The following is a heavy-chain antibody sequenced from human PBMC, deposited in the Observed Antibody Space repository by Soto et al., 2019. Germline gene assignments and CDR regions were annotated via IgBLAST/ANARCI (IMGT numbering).Heavy chain of an antibody. Sequence: SETLSLTCTVSGGSISSGDYYWSWIRQPPGKGLEWIGYIYYSGSTYYNPSLKSRVTISVDTSKNQFSLKLSSVTAADTAVYYCARYDSSGYDAFDIWGQGTMVTVSS. J-gene: IGHJ3*02. D-gene: IGHD3-22*01. CDR2: IYYSGST. CDR1: GGSISSGDYY. CDR3: ARYDSSGYDAFDI. V-gene: IGHV4-30-4*01.